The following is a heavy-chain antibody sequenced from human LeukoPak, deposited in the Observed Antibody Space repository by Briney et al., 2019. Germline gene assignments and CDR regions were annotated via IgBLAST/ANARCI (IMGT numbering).Heavy chain of an antibody. CDR3: ATDGGDYSGDFQH. V-gene: IGHV3-66*01. D-gene: IGHD2-15*01. CDR2: IYGGGST. Sequence: PGGSLRLSCAASGFTVSNNYMSWVRQAPGKGLEWVSVIYGGGSTYYADSVKGRFTISRDNSKNTLSLQMNSLRAEDTAVYYCATDGGDYSGDFQHWGQGTLVTVSS. CDR1: GFTVSNNY. J-gene: IGHJ1*01.